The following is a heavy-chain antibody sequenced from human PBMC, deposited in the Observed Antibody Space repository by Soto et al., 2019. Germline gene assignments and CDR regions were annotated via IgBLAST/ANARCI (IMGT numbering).Heavy chain of an antibody. D-gene: IGHD1-26*01. J-gene: IGHJ5*02. CDR3: ARAQGRNWLGP. CDR2: IYYSGST. CDR1: GGSLSSGDYY. V-gene: IGHV4-30-4*01. Sequence: PSESLSRTCTVSGGSLSSGDYYWSWIRQPPGKGLEWIGYIYYSGSTYYNPSLKSRVTISVDTSKNQFSLQLSSVTAADTAVYYCARAQGRNWLGPWRQGPLVVVSS.